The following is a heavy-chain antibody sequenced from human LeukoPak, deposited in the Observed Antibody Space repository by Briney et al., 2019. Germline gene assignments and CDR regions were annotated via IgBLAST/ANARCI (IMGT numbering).Heavy chain of an antibody. CDR2: ISGSGGST. V-gene: IGHV3-23*01. CDR1: GFTFSSYA. D-gene: IGHD6-19*01. Sequence: TGGSLRLSCAASGFTFSSYAVSWVRQAPGKGLEWVSAISGSGGSTYYADSVKGRFTISRDSSKNTLYLQMNSLRAEDTAVYYCAKETAVAGTGYWGQGTLVTVSS. J-gene: IGHJ4*02. CDR3: AKETAVAGTGY.